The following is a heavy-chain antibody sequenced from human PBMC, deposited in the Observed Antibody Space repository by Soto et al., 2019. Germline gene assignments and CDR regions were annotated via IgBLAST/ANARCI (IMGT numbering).Heavy chain of an antibody. CDR1: GGTFSSYT. Sequence: SVTVSCKASGGTFSSYTISWVRQAPGQGLEWMGRIIPILGIANYAQKFQGRVTITADKSTSTAYMELSSLRSEDTAVYYCATVSLTENAFDIWGQGTMVTVSS. V-gene: IGHV1-69*02. CDR3: ATVSLTENAFDI. CDR2: IIPILGIA. D-gene: IGHD2-21*02. J-gene: IGHJ3*02.